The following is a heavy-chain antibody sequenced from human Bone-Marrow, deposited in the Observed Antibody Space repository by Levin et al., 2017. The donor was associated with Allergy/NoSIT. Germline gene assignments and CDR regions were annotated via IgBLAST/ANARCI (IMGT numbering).Heavy chain of an antibody. CDR3: AKGYYFGSGSYWLYYSYGMDV. CDR1: GFTFDDYA. Sequence: SCAASGFTFDDYAMHWVRQAPGKGLEWVSGISWNSTSIGYADSVKGRFTISRDNAKNSLYLLMNSLTAEDTALYYCAKGYYFGSGSYWLYYSYGMDVWGQGTTVTVSS. V-gene: IGHV3-9*01. D-gene: IGHD3-10*01. J-gene: IGHJ6*02. CDR2: ISWNSTSI.